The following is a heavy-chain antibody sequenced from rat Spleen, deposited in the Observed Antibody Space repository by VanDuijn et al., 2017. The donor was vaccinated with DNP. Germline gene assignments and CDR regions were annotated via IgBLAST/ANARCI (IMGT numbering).Heavy chain of an antibody. CDR3: ARWDHYIGFAY. CDR1: GFIFSHYY. J-gene: IGHJ3*01. Sequence: EVQLVESGGGLVHPGRPMKFSCAASGFIFSHYYMAWVRQAPTKGLEWVATISYDGRDTYYRDSVKGRFTISRDNAKITLYLQMDSLRSEDTATYYCARWDHYIGFAYWGQGTLVTVSS. D-gene: IGHD1-1*01. V-gene: IGHV5-7*01. CDR2: ISYDGRDT.